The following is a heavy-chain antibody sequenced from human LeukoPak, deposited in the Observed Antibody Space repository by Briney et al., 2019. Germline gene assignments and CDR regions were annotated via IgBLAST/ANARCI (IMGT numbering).Heavy chain of an antibody. V-gene: IGHV4-30-2*01. CDR1: GGSISSGGHS. CDR2: IYHSGST. D-gene: IGHD3-16*01. Sequence: PSQTLSLTCAVSGGSISSGGHSWSWIRQPPGKGLEWIGYIYHSGSTYYNPSLKSRVTISVDRSKNQFSLKLSSVTAADTAVYYCARRGKSDAFDIWGQGTMVTVSS. CDR3: ARRGKSDAFDI. J-gene: IGHJ3*02.